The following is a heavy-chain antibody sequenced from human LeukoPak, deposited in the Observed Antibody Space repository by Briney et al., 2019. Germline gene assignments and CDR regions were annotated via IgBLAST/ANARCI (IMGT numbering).Heavy chain of an antibody. CDR1: GYTFTGYY. CDR3: ARGWSPGWGYYYDSGTYSSPFDH. V-gene: IGHV1-2*02. D-gene: IGHD3-22*01. J-gene: IGHJ4*02. Sequence: ASVKVSCKASGYTFTGYYMHWVRQAPGQGLEWMGWINPNSGGTNYAQKFQGRVTMTRDTSISTAYMELNRLRSDDTAVYYCARGWSPGWGYYYDSGTYSSPFDHWGQGTLVTVSS. CDR2: INPNSGGT.